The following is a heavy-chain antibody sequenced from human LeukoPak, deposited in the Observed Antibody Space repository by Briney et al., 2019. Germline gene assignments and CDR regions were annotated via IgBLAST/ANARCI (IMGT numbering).Heavy chain of an antibody. CDR3: ARVGSSGSILYFDY. J-gene: IGHJ4*02. D-gene: IGHD6-19*01. Sequence: GGSLRLSCAASGFTFSDYYMSWLRQAPGKGLEWVSYISSSGSTIYYADSVKGRFTISRGNAKNSLYLQMNSLRAEDTAVYYCARVGSSGSILYFDYWGQGTLVTVSS. CDR1: GFTFSDYY. CDR2: ISSSGSTI. V-gene: IGHV3-11*01.